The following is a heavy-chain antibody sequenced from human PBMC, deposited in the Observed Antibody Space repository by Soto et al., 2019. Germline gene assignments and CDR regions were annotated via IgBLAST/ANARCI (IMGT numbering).Heavy chain of an antibody. CDR1: GFTFSSYW. J-gene: IGHJ6*02. Sequence: GGSLRLSCAASGFTFSSYWMHWVRQAPGKGLMWDTRINSDGSSTSYADTVKGRFTISRDNAKNTLYLQMNSLRVEDTALYYCARAPDDYGDIDYYYGMDVWGQGTTVTVSS. D-gene: IGHD4-17*01. CDR2: INSDGSST. CDR3: ARAPDDYGDIDYYYGMDV. V-gene: IGHV3-74*01.